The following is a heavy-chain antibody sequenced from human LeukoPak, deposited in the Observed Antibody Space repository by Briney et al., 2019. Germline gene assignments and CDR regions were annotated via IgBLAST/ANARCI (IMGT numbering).Heavy chain of an antibody. D-gene: IGHD1-14*01. CDR2: IYTSGST. V-gene: IGHV4-4*07. CDR1: GGSISSYY. Sequence: SETLSLTCTVSGGSISSYYWSWIRQPAGKGLEWIGRIYTSGSTNYNPSLKSRVTMSVDTSKNQFSLNLSSVTAADTAVYYCARVGSEGYYYYYTDVWGKGTTVTVSS. CDR3: ARVGSEGYYYYYTDV. J-gene: IGHJ6*03.